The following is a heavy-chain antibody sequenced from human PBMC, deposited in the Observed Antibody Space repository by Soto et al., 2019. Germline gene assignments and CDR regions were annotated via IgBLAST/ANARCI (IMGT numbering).Heavy chain of an antibody. CDR3: ARDIGYYYDSSGPNDAFDI. D-gene: IGHD3-22*01. Sequence: ASVKVSCKASGYTFTTYDISWVRQAPGQGLEWMGRISPSGGSTSYPQKFQGRVTMTRDTSTSTVYMELSSLRSEDTAVYYCARDIGYYYDSSGPNDAFDIWGQGTMVTVSS. CDR2: ISPSGGST. J-gene: IGHJ3*02. CDR1: GYTFTTYD. V-gene: IGHV1-46*01.